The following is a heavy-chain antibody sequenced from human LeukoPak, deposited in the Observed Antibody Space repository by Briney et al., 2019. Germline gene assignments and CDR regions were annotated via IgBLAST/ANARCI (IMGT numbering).Heavy chain of an antibody. V-gene: IGHV5-51*01. CDR2: IYPGDSDT. J-gene: IGHJ4*02. D-gene: IGHD3-10*01. CDR3: ARLDVSGARTSEHPNENFDY. CDR1: GYGFTSYW. Sequence: GESLKISCKGSGYGFTSYWIGWVRQMPGKGLEWMGIIYPGDSDTRYSPSFQGQVTISADKSISTAYLQWSSLKASDTAMYYCARLDVSGARTSEHPNENFDYWGQGTLVTVSS.